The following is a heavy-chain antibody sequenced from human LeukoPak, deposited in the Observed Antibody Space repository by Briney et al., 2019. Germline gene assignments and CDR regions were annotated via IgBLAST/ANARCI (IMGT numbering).Heavy chain of an antibody. D-gene: IGHD3-22*01. V-gene: IGHV4-34*01. CDR2: INHSGST. Sequence: SETLSLTCAVYGGSFSGYYWSWIRQPPGKGLEWIGEINHSGSTNYNPSLKSRFTISVDTSKNQFSLKLSSVTAADTAVYYCAGGDYYDSSGFDYWGQGTLVTVSS. CDR1: GGSFSGYY. J-gene: IGHJ4*02. CDR3: AGGDYYDSSGFDY.